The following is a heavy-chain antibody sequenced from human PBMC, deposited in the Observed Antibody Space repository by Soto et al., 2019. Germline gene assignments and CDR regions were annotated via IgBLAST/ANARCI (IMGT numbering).Heavy chain of an antibody. CDR1: GFTFSSYE. Sequence: EVQLVESGGGLVQPGGSLRLSCAVSGFTFSSYEMNWVRQAPGKGLEWVSYISRSGSDIHYAESVKGRFTISRDNAKNSLYLQMNSLRAEDTAVYYCARGDYGDYGYHFDHWGQGTLVIVSS. D-gene: IGHD4-17*01. J-gene: IGHJ4*02. CDR2: ISRSGSDI. CDR3: ARGDYGDYGYHFDH. V-gene: IGHV3-48*03.